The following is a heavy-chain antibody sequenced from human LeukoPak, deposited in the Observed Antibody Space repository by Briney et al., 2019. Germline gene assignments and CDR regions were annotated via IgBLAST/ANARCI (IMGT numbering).Heavy chain of an antibody. CDR3: VRRGYYYGSGTVRGDDAFDI. CDR2: ISAYNGNT. CDR1: GYTFTKYG. V-gene: IGHV1-18*01. Sequence: ASVKVSCKASGYTFTKYGISWVRQAPGQGLEWMGGISAYNGNTNYAQKFQGRVTMTTDTSTSTAYMELRSLRSDDTAVYYCVRRGYYYGSGTVRGDDAFDIWGQGTMVTVSS. D-gene: IGHD3-10*01. J-gene: IGHJ3*02.